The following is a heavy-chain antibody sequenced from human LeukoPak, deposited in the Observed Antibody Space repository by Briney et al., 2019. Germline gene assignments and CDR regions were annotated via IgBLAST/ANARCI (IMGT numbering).Heavy chain of an antibody. J-gene: IGHJ3*02. CDR1: GFTFGDYS. CDR3: AKDFVARNGVFDAFDI. V-gene: IGHV3-23*01. CDR2: IGGGGVDA. D-gene: IGHD3-10*01. Sequence: GGSLRLSCAASGFTFGDYSMNWVRQTPGKGLEWVSSIGGGGVDADYADSMKGRFTVSRDNSKNTLYLQMNSLRVEDTATYYFAKDFVARNGVFDAFDIWGQGTRVTISS.